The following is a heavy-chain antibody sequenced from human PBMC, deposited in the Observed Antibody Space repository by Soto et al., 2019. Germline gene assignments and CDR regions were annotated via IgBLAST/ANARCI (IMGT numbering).Heavy chain of an antibody. J-gene: IGHJ4*02. CDR3: ARAPRGNYGYPSYFDY. V-gene: IGHV1-3*01. CDR2: INAGNGNT. CDR1: GYTFTSYA. Sequence: ASVKVSCKASGYTFTSYAMHWVRQAPEQRLEWMGWINAGNGNTKYSQKFQGRVTITRDTSASIAYMELSSLRSEDTAVYYCARAPRGNYGYPSYFDYWGQGTLVTLSS. D-gene: IGHD3-10*01.